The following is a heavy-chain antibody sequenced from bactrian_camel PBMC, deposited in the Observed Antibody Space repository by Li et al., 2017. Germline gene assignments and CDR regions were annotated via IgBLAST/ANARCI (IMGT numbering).Heavy chain of an antibody. J-gene: IGHJ4*01. CDR1: GFRFSDAD. CDR3: AKGRPRLGLVAADLD. CDR2: LNSGGGRT. D-gene: IGHD7*01. Sequence: VQLVESGGGLVQPGGSLRLSCAASGFRFSDADMNWVRQAPGKGLEWVSALNSGGGRTYYADSVRGRFTISRDNAKNTLYLQLDGLSTEDTATYYCAKGRPRLGLVAADLDRGQGTQVTVS. V-gene: IGHV3S40*01.